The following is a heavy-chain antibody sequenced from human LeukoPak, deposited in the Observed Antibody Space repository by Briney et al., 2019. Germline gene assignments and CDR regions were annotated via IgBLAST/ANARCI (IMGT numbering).Heavy chain of an antibody. CDR1: GFTFSSYS. CDR2: ISSSSSYI. Sequence: GGSLRLSCAASGFTFSSYSMNWVRQAPGKGLEWVSSISSSSSYIYYADSVKGRFTISRDNAKNSLYLQMNSLRAEDTAVYYCAKDRVGYSYGCWGQGTLVTVSS. J-gene: IGHJ4*02. CDR3: AKDRVGYSYGC. V-gene: IGHV3-21*04. D-gene: IGHD5-18*01.